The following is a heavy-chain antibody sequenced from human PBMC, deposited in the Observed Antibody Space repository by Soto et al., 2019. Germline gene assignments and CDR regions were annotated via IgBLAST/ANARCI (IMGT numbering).Heavy chain of an antibody. V-gene: IGHV4-59*11. CDR3: ARDRKNRRLADCGGDCHI. J-gene: IGHJ4*02. D-gene: IGHD2-21*02. CDR2: IYYSGST. CDR1: GASISSHY. Sequence: SETLSLTCPVSGASISSHYWSWIRPPPGKGLEWIGNIYYSGSTYYNPSLKSRVTISVDTSKNQGSLKLSSVTAADTAVYYCARDRKNRRLADCGGDCHIWGQGTLVTVSS.